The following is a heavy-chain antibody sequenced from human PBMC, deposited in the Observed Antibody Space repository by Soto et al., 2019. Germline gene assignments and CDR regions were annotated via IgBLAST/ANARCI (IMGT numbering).Heavy chain of an antibody. V-gene: IGHV4-30-4*01. J-gene: IGHJ4*02. CDR3: AREGGESSDGLYYFDS. D-gene: IGHD3-16*01. Sequence: SETLSLTCTVSGGSTSSDNYWSWIRQPPGKGLEWIGHIYYSGNTDYNPSLQSRLAISIDTSKNQFSLKLSSVTAADTAVYFCAREGGESSDGLYYFDSWGQGSLVTVSS. CDR2: IYYSGNT. CDR1: GGSTSSDNY.